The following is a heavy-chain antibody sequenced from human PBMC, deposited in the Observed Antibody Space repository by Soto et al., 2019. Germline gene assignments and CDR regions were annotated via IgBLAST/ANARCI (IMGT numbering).Heavy chain of an antibody. CDR3: ARDSSSGRYWYFDL. Sequence: SVKVSCKASGGTFSSYASSWVRQAPGQGLEWMGGIIPIFGTANYAQKFQGRVTITADESTSTAYMELSSLRSEDTAVYYCARDSSSGRYWYFDLWGRGTLVTVSS. CDR2: IIPIFGTA. V-gene: IGHV1-69*13. D-gene: IGHD6-19*01. J-gene: IGHJ2*01. CDR1: GGTFSSYA.